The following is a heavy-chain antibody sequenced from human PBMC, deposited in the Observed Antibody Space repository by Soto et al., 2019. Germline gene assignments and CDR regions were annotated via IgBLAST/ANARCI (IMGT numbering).Heavy chain of an antibody. CDR3: ATIPSRGVGGYYYYGMDV. D-gene: IGHD3-10*01. J-gene: IGHJ6*02. CDR1: GGSISSSTYY. V-gene: IGHV4-30-4*08. Sequence: PSETLSLTCTVSGGSISSSTYYWGWMRQPPGKGLEWIGYIYYSGSTYYNPSLKSRVTISVDTSKNQFSLKLSSVAAADTAVYYCATIPSRGVGGYYYYGMDVWGQGTTVTVSS. CDR2: IYYSGST.